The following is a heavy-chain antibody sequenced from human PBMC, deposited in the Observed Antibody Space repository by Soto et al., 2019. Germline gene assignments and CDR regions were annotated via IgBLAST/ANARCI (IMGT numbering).Heavy chain of an antibody. CDR2: IYHSGGT. Sequence: QVQLQESGPGLVKPSGTLSVTCAVSGGSISSRDWWTWVRQAPGKGLEWIGKIYHSGGTNYSPSRKRRVTISTAKARKSFSLDLSSVTAADTAVYFCAAGNVDSMLESWGRGTLVTVSS. D-gene: IGHD3-3*01. J-gene: IGHJ4*02. V-gene: IGHV4-4*02. CDR1: GGSISSRDW. CDR3: AAGNVDSMLES.